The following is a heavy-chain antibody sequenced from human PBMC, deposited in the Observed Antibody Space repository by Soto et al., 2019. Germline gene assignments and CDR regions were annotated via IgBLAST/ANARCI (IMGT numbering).Heavy chain of an antibody. Sequence: ASVKVSCKASGGTFSSYAISWVRQTPGQGLEWMGGIIPIFGTANYAQKFQCRVTITADESTSTAYMELSSLRSEDTAVYYCARAYSGSYQFDYWGQGTLATVS. CDR2: IIPIFGTA. D-gene: IGHD1-26*01. CDR1: GGTFSSYA. V-gene: IGHV1-69*13. J-gene: IGHJ4*02. CDR3: ARAYSGSYQFDY.